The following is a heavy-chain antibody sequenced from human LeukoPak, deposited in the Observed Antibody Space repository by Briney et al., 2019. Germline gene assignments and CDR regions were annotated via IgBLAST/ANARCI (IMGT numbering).Heavy chain of an antibody. CDR2: IYTSGST. D-gene: IGHD3-3*01. CDR1: GGSISSYY. CDR3: ARADFWSGYRFDY. V-gene: IGHV4-4*07. Sequence: SETLSLTCTVSGGSISSYYWSWIRQPAGKGLEWIGRIYTSGSTDYNPSLKSRVTMSVDKSKNHLSLRLSSVTAADTAVYYCARADFWSGYRFDYWGQGTLVTVSS. J-gene: IGHJ4*02.